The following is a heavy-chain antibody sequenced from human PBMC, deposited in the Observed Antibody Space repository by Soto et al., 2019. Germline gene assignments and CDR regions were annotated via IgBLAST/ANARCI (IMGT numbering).Heavy chain of an antibody. Sequence: SVQVSCKASGGSFSNFGISWVRQAPGQGLEWMGGFVPVFVRPNYAQRLRGRLTITADESPSTRYMEHISLRSDDTAVYYCAREGSGYNTWGQGTQVP. CDR1: GGSFSNFG. CDR2: FVPVFVRP. J-gene: IGHJ5*02. CDR3: AREGSGYNT. D-gene: IGHD5-12*01. V-gene: IGHV1-69*13.